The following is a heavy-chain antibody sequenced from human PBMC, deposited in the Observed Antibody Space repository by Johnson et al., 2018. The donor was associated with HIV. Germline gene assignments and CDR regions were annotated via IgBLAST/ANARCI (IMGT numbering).Heavy chain of an antibody. CDR3: AKGGIDAFDI. D-gene: IGHD6-25*01. CDR2: IWYDGSNE. V-gene: IGHV3-30*04. CDR1: GFTFNNYP. J-gene: IGHJ3*02. Sequence: QVQLVESGGGVVQPGRSLRLSCAVSGFTFNNYPMHWVRQAPGKGLEWVAVIWYDGSNEYYADSVKGRFTISRDNSKNTVYLEMNSLRAEDTAVYYCAKGGIDAFDIWGQGTMVTVSS.